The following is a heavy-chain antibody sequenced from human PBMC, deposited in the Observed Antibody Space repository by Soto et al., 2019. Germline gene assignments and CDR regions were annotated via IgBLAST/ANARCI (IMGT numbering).Heavy chain of an antibody. D-gene: IGHD3-22*01. V-gene: IGHV1-69*06. CDR1: GGTCGIDA. Sequence: SVKVSCKASGGTCGIDAITRVLQSPLQGREWVGRIIPIFGTTNYAQNLQGRVTISADKSTLTSYMELHSLTSDDTALYYCARDRTDSGYYTNWLDPWGQGTQVTVSS. J-gene: IGHJ5*02. CDR2: IIPIFGTT. CDR3: ARDRTDSGYYTNWLDP.